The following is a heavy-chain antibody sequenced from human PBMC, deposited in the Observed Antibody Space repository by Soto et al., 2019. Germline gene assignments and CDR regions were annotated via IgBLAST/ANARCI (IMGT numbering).Heavy chain of an antibody. CDR1: GFTFSSFH. CDR2: ITSSSDTI. V-gene: IGHV3-48*02. D-gene: IGHD3-22*01. CDR3: ARVLVVVPPGYYYAMDV. Sequence: EVQLVESGGGLVQPGGSLRLSCAASGFTFSSFHMNWVRQAPGRGLEWVAYITSSSDTIYYSDSVTGRFTISRDNGKNTLFMQMNRQRDEDTAVYYCARVLVVVPPGYYYAMDVWGQGTTVTVSS. J-gene: IGHJ6*02.